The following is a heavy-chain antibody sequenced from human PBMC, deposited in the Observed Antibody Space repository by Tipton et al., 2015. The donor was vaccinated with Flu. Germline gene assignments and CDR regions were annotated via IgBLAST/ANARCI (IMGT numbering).Heavy chain of an antibody. D-gene: IGHD3-10*01. Sequence: GLVKPSETLSLTCTVSGGSISSYYWSWIRQPAGKGLEWIGRIFTIGGTNYNPSLQSRVTMSVDTSKNQFSLKLSSVTAADTAVYYCARSIRGSEWFDPWGQGTLVTVSS. CDR1: GGSISSYY. V-gene: IGHV4-4*07. CDR2: IFTIGGT. CDR3: ARSIRGSEWFDP. J-gene: IGHJ5*02.